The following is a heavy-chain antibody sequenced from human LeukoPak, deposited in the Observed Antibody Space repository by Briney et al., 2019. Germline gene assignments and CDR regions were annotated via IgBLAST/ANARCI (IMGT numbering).Heavy chain of an antibody. V-gene: IGHV3-23*01. D-gene: IGHD2-2*01. Sequence: GGSLRLSCAASGFTFSSYAMSWVRQAPGKGLEWVSAISGSGGSTYYADSVKGRFTISRDNSKNTLYLQVNSLRAEDTAVYYCAKLNCSSTSCPKGGAYYFDYWGQGTLVTVSS. CDR1: GFTFSSYA. CDR2: ISGSGGST. CDR3: AKLNCSSTSCPKGGAYYFDY. J-gene: IGHJ4*02.